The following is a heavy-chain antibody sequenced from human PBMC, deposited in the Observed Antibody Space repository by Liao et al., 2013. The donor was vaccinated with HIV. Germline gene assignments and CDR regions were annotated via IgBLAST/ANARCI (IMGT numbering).Heavy chain of an antibody. CDR1: GVSFSNYY. Sequence: QVQLQQWGAGLLKPSETLSLTCAVYGVSFSNYYWSWIRQPPGMGLEWIGEINHSGGTNYNPSLKSRVTISVDTSKNQFSLKLSSVTAADTAVYYCANSLYGSGSYYKGTFDYWGQGTLVTVSS. J-gene: IGHJ4*02. D-gene: IGHD3-10*01. CDR2: INHSGGT. V-gene: IGHV4-34*01. CDR3: ANSLYGSGSYYKGTFDY.